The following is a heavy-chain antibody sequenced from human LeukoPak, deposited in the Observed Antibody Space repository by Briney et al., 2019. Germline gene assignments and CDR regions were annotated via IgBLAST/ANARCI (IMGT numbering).Heavy chain of an antibody. CDR2: IYYSGST. Sequence: SETLSLTCTVSGGSISSYYWSWIRQPPGKGLGWIGYIYYSGSTNYNPSLKSRVTISVDTSKNQFSLKLSSVTAADTAVYYCARRGEKWLYYFDYWGQGTLVTVSS. CDR3: ARRGEKWLYYFDY. CDR1: GGSISSYY. J-gene: IGHJ4*02. V-gene: IGHV4-59*08. D-gene: IGHD3-22*01.